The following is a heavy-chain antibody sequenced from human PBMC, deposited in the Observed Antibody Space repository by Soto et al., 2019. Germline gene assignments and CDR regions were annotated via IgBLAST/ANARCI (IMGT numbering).Heavy chain of an antibody. CDR2: ISGSGSVT. Sequence: PGRSLRLSCGASGFIFRNYGLSWVRQAPGKGLEWVSDISGSGSVTNYADSVKGRFTISRDNSNNTLSLQMDSLRAEDTAVYYCAKGGVAAARGYFDHWGQGTQVTVPQ. CDR3: AKGGVAAARGYFDH. D-gene: IGHD6-13*01. CDR1: GFIFRNYG. V-gene: IGHV3-23*01. J-gene: IGHJ4*02.